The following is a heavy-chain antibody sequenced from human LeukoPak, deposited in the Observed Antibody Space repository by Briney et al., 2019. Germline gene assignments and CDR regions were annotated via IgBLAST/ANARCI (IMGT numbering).Heavy chain of an antibody. CDR2: IYSTDSDI. J-gene: IGHJ4*02. V-gene: IGHV5-51*01. D-gene: IGHD3-22*01. Sequence: WGSLKISCKSSGYSFTTYNIGWGRQMPGKGLEWMGIIYSTDSDIRYSPSFQGQVTISADKSINTAYLQWSSLKASDTAIYYCARGFPDSTGYYPYFDYWGQGTLVTVSS. CDR1: GYSFTTYN. CDR3: ARGFPDSTGYYPYFDY.